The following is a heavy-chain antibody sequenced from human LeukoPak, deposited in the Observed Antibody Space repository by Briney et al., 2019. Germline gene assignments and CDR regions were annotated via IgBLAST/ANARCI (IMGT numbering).Heavy chain of an antibody. J-gene: IGHJ6*03. Sequence: PGGSLRLSCAASGFTFDDYGMSWVRQAPGKGLEWVSGINWNGGSTGYADSVKGRFTISRDNDKNSLYLQMNSLRAEDTALYYCASTVTINYDYYYYYMDVWGKGTTVTVSS. CDR3: ASTVTINYDYYYYYMDV. V-gene: IGHV3-20*04. CDR2: INWNGGST. CDR1: GFTFDDYG. D-gene: IGHD4-11*01.